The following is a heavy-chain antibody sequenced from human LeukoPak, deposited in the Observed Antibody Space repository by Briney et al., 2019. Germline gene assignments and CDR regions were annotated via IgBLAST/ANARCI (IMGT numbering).Heavy chain of an antibody. CDR2: ISYDGSNK. Sequence: GGSLRLSCAASGFTFSSYAMHWARPAPGKGLEWVAVISYDGSNKYYADSVKGRFTISRDNSKNTLYLQMNSLRAEDTAVYYCARDPPHSSGYYYPQYYFDYWGQGTLVTVSS. J-gene: IGHJ4*02. CDR1: GFTFSSYA. V-gene: IGHV3-30-3*01. CDR3: ARDPPHSSGYYYPQYYFDY. D-gene: IGHD3-22*01.